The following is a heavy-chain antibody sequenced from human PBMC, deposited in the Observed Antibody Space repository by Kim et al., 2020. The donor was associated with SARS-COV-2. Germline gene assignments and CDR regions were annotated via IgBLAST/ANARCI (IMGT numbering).Heavy chain of an antibody. J-gene: IGHJ4*02. D-gene: IGHD3-10*01. CDR1: GFTFSSYA. V-gene: IGHV3-23*01. CDR3: AKDHRHRLVDVLLWFGELSHFDY. CDR2: ISGSGGST. Sequence: GGSLRLSCAASGFTFSSYAMSWVRQAPGKGLEWVSAISGSGGSTYYADSVKGRFTISRDNSKNTLYLQMNSLRAKDTAVYYCAKDHRHRLVDVLLWFGELSHFDYWGQGTLVTVSS.